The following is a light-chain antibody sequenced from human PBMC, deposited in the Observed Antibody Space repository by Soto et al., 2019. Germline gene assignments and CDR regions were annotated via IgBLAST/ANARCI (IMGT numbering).Light chain of an antibody. Sequence: DIQMTHSPSSLSASVVDRVTITFRASQSISSYLNWYQQKPGKAPKLLIYAASSLQSGVPSRFSGSGSGTDFTLTISSLQPEECATENGQPRYSTLSTFDQG. CDR2: AAS. CDR3: QPRYSTLST. CDR1: QSISSY. J-gene: IGKJ1*01. V-gene: IGKV1-39*01.